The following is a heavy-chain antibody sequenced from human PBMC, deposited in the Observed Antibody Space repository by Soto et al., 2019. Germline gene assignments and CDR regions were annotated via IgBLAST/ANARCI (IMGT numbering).Heavy chain of an antibody. CDR1: GFTVSSNY. CDR3: AREEGASGSYSMDACDI. Sequence: GGSLRLTCAASGFTVSSNYMSWVRQAPGKGLEWVSVIYSGGSTYYADSVKGRFTISRDNSKNTLYLQMNSLRAEDTAVYYCAREEGASGSYSMDACDIWGQGTMVTVSS. CDR2: IYSGGST. D-gene: IGHD3-10*01. V-gene: IGHV3-66*01. J-gene: IGHJ3*02.